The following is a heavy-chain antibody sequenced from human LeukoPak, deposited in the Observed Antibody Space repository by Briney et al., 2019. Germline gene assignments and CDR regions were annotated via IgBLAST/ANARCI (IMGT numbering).Heavy chain of an antibody. CDR3: ARVIKVTVTTEDYYYYYMDV. D-gene: IGHD4-17*01. J-gene: IGHJ6*03. Sequence: GGSLRLSCAASGFTFDDYGMSWVRQAPGKGLEWVSGINWNGGSTGYADSVKGRFTISRDNAKNSLYLQMNSLRAEDTAVYYCARVIKVTVTTEDYYYYYMDVWGKGTTVTISS. V-gene: IGHV3-20*04. CDR1: GFTFDDYG. CDR2: INWNGGST.